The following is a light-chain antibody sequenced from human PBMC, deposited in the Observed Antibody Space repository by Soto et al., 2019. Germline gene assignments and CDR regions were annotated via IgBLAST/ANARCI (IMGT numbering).Light chain of an antibody. Sequence: QSALTQPPSASGSPGQSVTISCTGTSSDIGVYNYVSWYQQHPGKAPKLMIYEVSKQPSGVPDRFSGSKSGNTASLTVSGLQAEDEADYYCSSYAGSNNLYVFGTGTKVNVL. CDR1: SSDIGVYNY. CDR2: EVS. V-gene: IGLV2-8*01. J-gene: IGLJ1*01. CDR3: SSYAGSNNLYV.